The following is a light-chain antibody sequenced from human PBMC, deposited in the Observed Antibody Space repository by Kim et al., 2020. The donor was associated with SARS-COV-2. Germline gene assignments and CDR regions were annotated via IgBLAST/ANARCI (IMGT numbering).Light chain of an antibody. V-gene: IGLV2-11*01. J-gene: IGLJ3*02. CDR1: SSDVGAYNY. Sequence: QSALTQPRSVSGSPGQSVTISCTGTSSDVGAYNYVSWYQQHPGEAPTLFIHDVTKRPSGVPDRFSGSKSGNTASLTISGLQAEDEADYYCCLYAGSRWVFGGGTQLTVL. CDR3: CLYAGSRWV. CDR2: DVT.